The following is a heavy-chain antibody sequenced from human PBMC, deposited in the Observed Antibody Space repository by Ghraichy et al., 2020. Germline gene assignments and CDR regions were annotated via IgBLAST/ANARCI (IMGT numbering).Heavy chain of an antibody. V-gene: IGHV3-48*02. CDR1: GFTFSSHG. J-gene: IGHJ6*02. D-gene: IGHD4-17*01. CDR2: ISHNGRNR. Sequence: GGSLRLSCAASGFTFSSHGINWVRQAPGKGLEWVSYISHNGRNRYYTDSVKGRFTISRDNAKNSLYLQINSLRDEDTAVYYCAGDNGASEKFGMDVWGQGTTVTVSS. CDR3: AGDNGASEKFGMDV.